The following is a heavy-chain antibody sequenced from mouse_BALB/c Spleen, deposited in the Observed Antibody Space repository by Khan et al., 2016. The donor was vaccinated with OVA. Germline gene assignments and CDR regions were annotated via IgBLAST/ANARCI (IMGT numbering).Heavy chain of an antibody. CDR2: ISSGGHYT. J-gene: IGHJ3*01. Sequence: EVELVESGGDLVKPGGSLKLSCAASGFTFSTYGMSWVRQTPDMRLEWVATISSGGHYTYYPDSVKGRFTISRVNAENTLYLHMSSLKSKNTAIYYCARLAYYYNSEGFAYWGQGTLVTGSA. CDR1: GFTFSTYG. D-gene: IGHD1-1*01. V-gene: IGHV5-6*01. CDR3: ARLAYYYNSEGFAY.